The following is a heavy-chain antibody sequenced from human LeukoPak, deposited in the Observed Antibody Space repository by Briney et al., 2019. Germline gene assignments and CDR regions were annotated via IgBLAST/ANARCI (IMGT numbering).Heavy chain of an antibody. V-gene: IGHV4-61*01. D-gene: IGHD6-25*01. Sequence: SETLSLTCTVSGGSFSSGSYYWSWIRQPPGKGLEWIGYIYYSGSTNYNPSLESRVTISVDTSKNQFSLRLNSVTAADTAVYYCARTSGGTWQYYYYYYGMDVWGQGTTVTVSS. J-gene: IGHJ6*02. CDR1: GGSFSSGSYY. CDR3: ARTSGGTWQYYYYYYGMDV. CDR2: IYYSGST.